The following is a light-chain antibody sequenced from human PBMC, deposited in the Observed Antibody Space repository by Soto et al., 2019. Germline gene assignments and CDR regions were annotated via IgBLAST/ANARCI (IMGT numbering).Light chain of an antibody. J-gene: IGKJ5*01. CDR1: EGISSY. V-gene: IGKV1-12*01. CDR2: AAS. CDR3: QQTDTLPST. Sequence: DIQMTQSPSTLSASIGDRVTITCRASEGISSYLAWYQQKPGKAPKLLIYAASTLQSGVPSRFSGSGSGTDFTLTISSLQPEDFGTYYCQQTDTLPSTFGQGTRLEIK.